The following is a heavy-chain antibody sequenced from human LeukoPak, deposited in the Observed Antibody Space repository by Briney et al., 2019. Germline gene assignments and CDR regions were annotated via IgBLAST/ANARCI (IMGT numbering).Heavy chain of an antibody. J-gene: IGHJ4*02. Sequence: ASVKVSCKVSGYTFTTYAMHWVRQAPGQRLEWMGWINAGNGNTKYSQEFQGRVTITRDTSASTAYMELSSLRAEDTAVYYCASDRHRPSSWMASFDYWGQGTLVTVSS. CDR3: ASDRHRPSSWMASFDY. CDR1: GYTFTTYA. CDR2: INAGNGNT. V-gene: IGHV1-3*03. D-gene: IGHD5-24*01.